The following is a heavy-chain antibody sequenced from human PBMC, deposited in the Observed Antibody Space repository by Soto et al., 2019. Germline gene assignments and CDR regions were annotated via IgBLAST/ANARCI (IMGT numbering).Heavy chain of an antibody. V-gene: IGHV5-51*01. CDR2: IHPGDSDA. CDR1: GYRFTSYW. D-gene: IGHD3-16*01. J-gene: IGHJ4*02. CDR3: APLKRGPYFFDY. Sequence: GESLKISCKGSGYRFTSYWIGWVRQTPGKGLEWMGIIHPGDSDARYSPSFQGQVTISVDKSISTAYLHWNSLRASDTAMYYCAPLKRGPYFFDYWGQGTRVTVSS.